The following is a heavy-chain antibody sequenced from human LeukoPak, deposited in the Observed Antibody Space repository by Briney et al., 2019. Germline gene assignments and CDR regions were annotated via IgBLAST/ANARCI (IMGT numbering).Heavy chain of an antibody. CDR3: ARVHPAGTIDY. J-gene: IGHJ4*02. D-gene: IGHD6-13*01. Sequence: SETLSLTCPVSGGSISSYYWSWLRQPAGKGLAWIGRIYTSGSTNYNPSLQSRVTMSVDTSKNQSSLKLTSVTAADTAVYYCARVHPAGTIDYWGQGTLVTVSS. V-gene: IGHV4-4*07. CDR1: GGSISSYY. CDR2: IYTSGST.